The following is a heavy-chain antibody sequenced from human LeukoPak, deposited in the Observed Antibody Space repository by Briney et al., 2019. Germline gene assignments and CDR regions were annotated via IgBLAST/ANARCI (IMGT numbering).Heavy chain of an antibody. J-gene: IGHJ4*02. CDR1: RFTLTSHE. CDR3: ARDWRSSWSVFDY. Sequence: AGSLRLSCAAYRFTLTSHEMNWVRHAPRDWLEWVEYMSNSSSIRYGADFVKGRFTISRDNAKNSLYLEMNRLTAEGTAVYYGARDWRSSWSVFDYWGQGTLVTVSS. CDR2: MSNSSSIR. V-gene: IGHV3-48*03. D-gene: IGHD6-13*01.